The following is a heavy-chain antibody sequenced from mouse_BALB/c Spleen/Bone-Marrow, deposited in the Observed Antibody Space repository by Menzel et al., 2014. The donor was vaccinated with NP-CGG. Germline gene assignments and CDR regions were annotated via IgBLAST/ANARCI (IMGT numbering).Heavy chain of an antibody. CDR2: IRNKANGYTT. D-gene: IGHD2-2*01. CDR1: GFTFTDYY. Sequence: EVQVVESGGGLVQPGGSLRLSCATSGFTFTDYYMSWVRQPPGKALEWLGFIRNKANGYTTEYSASVKGRFTISRDNSQIILYLQMNTLRAEDSATYYCARDGYDDYWGQGTTLSVSS. CDR3: ARDGYDDY. J-gene: IGHJ2*01. V-gene: IGHV7-3*02.